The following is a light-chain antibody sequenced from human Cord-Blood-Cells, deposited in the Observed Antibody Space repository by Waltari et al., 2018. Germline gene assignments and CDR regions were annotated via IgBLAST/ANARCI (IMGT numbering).Light chain of an antibody. CDR3: YSAADNNWV. Sequence: SYELTPPSSVSVSPGQTARSTCPAHVLAKQYARWFQQKPGQAPVLVIYKDSERPSGMPERFSGSSSGTTVTLTISGAQVEEEADYYCYSAADNNWVFGGGTKLTVL. CDR2: KDS. CDR1: VLAKQY. J-gene: IGLJ3*02. V-gene: IGLV3-27*01.